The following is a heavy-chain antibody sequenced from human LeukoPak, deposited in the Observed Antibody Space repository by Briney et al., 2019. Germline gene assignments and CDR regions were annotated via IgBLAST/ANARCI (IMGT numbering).Heavy chain of an antibody. CDR2: IHSDGRT. J-gene: IGHJ6*04. CDR3: AREDVDYYDSSGYLDV. CDR1: GFTVSSNY. V-gene: IGHV3-53*01. Sequence: GGSLRLSCAASGFTVSSNYMSWVRQAPGKGLEWVSVIHSDGRTYYADSVKGRFTISRDNSKNTLHPQMNSLRAEDTAVYYCAREDVDYYDSSGYLDVWGKGTTVTVSS. D-gene: IGHD3-22*01.